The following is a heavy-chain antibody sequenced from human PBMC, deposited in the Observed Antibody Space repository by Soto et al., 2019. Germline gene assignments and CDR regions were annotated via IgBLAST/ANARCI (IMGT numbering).Heavy chain of an antibody. V-gene: IGHV1-69*08. D-gene: IGHD3-3*01. CDR3: ARDPSGAELPAY. Sequence: QVQLVQSGAEVKKPGSSVKVSCQASGGTFSSYTISWVRQAPGQGREWMGRIIPILGIANYVQKIQGGVTITADKSTSTANMELSILRYEDRAVDDCARDPSGAELPAYWGQGTLVTVAS. CDR2: IIPILGIA. J-gene: IGHJ4*02. CDR1: GGTFSSYT.